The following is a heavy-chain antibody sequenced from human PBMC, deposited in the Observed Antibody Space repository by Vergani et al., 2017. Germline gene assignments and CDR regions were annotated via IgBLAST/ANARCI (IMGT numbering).Heavy chain of an antibody. CDR3: ARDWSGWYGDNWFDP. CDR2: IYYSGST. Sequence: QLQLQESGPGLVKPSETLSLTCTVSGGSISSSSYYWGWIRQPPGKGLEWIGSIYYSGSTYYNPSLKSRVTISVDTSKNQFSLKLSSVTAADTAVYYCARDWSGWYGDNWFDPWGQGTLVTVSS. J-gene: IGHJ5*02. V-gene: IGHV4-39*07. CDR1: GGSISSSSYY. D-gene: IGHD6-19*01.